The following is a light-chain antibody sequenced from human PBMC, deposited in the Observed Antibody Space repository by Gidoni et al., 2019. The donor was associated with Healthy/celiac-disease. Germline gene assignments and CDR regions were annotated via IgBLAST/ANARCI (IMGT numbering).Light chain of an antibody. CDR1: SSNIGNNY. V-gene: IGLV1-51*02. CDR2: ENN. CDR3: GTWYSSLSAGV. J-gene: IGLJ3*02. Sequence: QSVLTQPPSVSAAPGQKVTISCSGSSSNIGNNYVSWYKQLPGTAPKLLIYENNKRPSGIPDRFSGSKSGTSATLGITGLQTGDEADYYCGTWYSSLSAGVFGGGTKLTVL.